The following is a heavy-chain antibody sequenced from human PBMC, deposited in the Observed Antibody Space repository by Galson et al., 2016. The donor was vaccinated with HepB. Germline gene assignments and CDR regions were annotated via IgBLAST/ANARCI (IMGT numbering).Heavy chain of an antibody. J-gene: IGHJ6*02. CDR2: ISYDGSNK. D-gene: IGHD6-6*01. CDR1: GFTVSSNN. CDR3: AKVRQLAYSYGMDV. V-gene: IGHV3-30*18. Sequence: SLRLSCAASGFTVSSNNMDWVRQAPGKGLEWVAVISYDGSNKYYADSVKGRFTISRDNSKNTLYLQMNSLRAEDTAVYYCAKVRQLAYSYGMDVWGQGTTVTVSS.